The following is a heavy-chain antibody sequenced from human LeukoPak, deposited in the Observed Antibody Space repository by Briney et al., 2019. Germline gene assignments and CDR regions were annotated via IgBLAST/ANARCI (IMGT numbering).Heavy chain of an antibody. V-gene: IGHV3-30*03. Sequence: PGRSLRLSCAASGFTFSNDGMHWVRQAPGRGLEWVALISYDGSDKHYADSVKGRFTVSRDNSKNTLYLQMNSLSRDDTAVYYCVGVGGNDSSGFLDYWGQGTLVTVSS. J-gene: IGHJ4*02. CDR2: ISYDGSDK. D-gene: IGHD3-22*01. CDR1: GFTFSNDG. CDR3: VGVGGNDSSGFLDY.